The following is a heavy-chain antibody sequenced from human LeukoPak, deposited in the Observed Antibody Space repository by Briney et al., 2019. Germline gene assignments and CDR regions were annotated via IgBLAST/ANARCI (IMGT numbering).Heavy chain of an antibody. CDR1: GFTFSTHW. J-gene: IGHJ4*02. CDR3: ARSPRFAIGATGTFDY. Sequence: GGSLRLSCAAAGFTFSTHWMHWVRQAPGKGLVWVSRINSDGSSTRYAVSVKGRFTISRDNANNTLYLQMTSLRAEDTAVYYCARSPRFAIGATGTFDYWGQGALVTVSS. V-gene: IGHV3-74*01. D-gene: IGHD6-13*01. CDR2: INSDGSST.